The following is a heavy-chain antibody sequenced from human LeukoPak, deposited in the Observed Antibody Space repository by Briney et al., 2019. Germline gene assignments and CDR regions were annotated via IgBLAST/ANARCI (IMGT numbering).Heavy chain of an antibody. CDR3: ARRNYYGSGDKFDY. CDR1: RFAFSSSW. J-gene: IGHJ4*02. CDR2: IDEDGSKT. Sequence: GGSLRLSCAASRFAFSSSWMSWVRQAPGKGLEWVANIDEDGSKTYYVDSVKGRFTISRDNAKKSLYLQMNSPRAEDTAVYYCARRNYYGSGDKFDYWGQGTLITVSS. D-gene: IGHD3-10*01. V-gene: IGHV3-7*01.